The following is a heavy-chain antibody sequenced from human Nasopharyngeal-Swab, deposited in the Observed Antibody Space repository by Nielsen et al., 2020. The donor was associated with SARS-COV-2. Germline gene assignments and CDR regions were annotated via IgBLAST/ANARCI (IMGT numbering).Heavy chain of an antibody. Sequence: TWIRQHPGKGLEWIGYIYYSGSTYYNPSLKSRVTISVDTSKNQFSLKLSSVTAADTAVYYCARVENTAMAKDFDYWGQGTLVTVSS. D-gene: IGHD5-18*01. J-gene: IGHJ4*02. CDR3: ARVENTAMAKDFDY. CDR2: IYYSGST. V-gene: IGHV4-31*02.